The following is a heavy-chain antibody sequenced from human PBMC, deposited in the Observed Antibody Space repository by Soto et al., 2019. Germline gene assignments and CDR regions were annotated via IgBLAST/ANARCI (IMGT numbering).Heavy chain of an antibody. Sequence: QVQLVQSGAEVKKPGASVKVSCKASGYTFTSYAMHWVRQAPGQRLEWMGWINAGNGNTKYSQKFQGRVTITRDTSASTAYMELSCLRSEDTAVYYCARGPVESILTKYCSGGSGYDFHYYYYMDVWGKGTTVTVCS. CDR3: ARGPVESILTKYCSGGSGYDFHYYYYMDV. CDR1: GYTFTSYA. V-gene: IGHV1-3*01. D-gene: IGHD2-15*01. J-gene: IGHJ6*03. CDR2: INAGNGNT.